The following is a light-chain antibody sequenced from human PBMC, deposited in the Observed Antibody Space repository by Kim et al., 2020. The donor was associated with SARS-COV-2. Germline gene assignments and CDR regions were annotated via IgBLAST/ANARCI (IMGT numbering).Light chain of an antibody. Sequence: GPPVQTASITCSGDKLGDKYACWYQQKPGQSPVLVIYQDSKRPSGIPERFSGSNSGNTATLTISGTQAMDEADYYCQAWDSSTVVFGGGTQLTVL. CDR3: QAWDSSTVV. CDR1: KLGDKY. CDR2: QDS. J-gene: IGLJ2*01. V-gene: IGLV3-1*01.